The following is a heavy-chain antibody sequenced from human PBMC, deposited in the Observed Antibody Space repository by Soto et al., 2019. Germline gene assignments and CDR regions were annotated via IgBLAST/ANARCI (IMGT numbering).Heavy chain of an antibody. CDR2: IYAGGRT. CDR3: ARVYATSYYAMDV. J-gene: IGHJ6*02. Sequence: EVPLVESGGGLVQPGGSLRLSCAASGITASSNYMSWVRQAPGKGLECVLVIYAGGRTYHADSVKGRFTISRDIPKNTIYLQMNSLRAEDTAVYYCARVYATSYYAMDVWGQGTTVTVSS. D-gene: IGHD2-8*01. V-gene: IGHV3-66*01. CDR1: GITASSNY.